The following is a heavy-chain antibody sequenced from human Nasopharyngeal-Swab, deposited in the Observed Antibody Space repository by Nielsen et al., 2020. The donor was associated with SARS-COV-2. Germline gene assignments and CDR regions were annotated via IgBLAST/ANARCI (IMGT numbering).Heavy chain of an antibody. V-gene: IGHV3-23*01. CDR2: ISGSGGAT. J-gene: IGHJ4*02. Sequence: GESLKISCAAPGFTFSNYAISWVRQAPGKGLEWVSAISGSGGATYYSKSVKGRFTLSRDNSKNTLYLQMNSLRVEDTALYYCAKDRGFDISGSKGIDYWGRGILVTVSS. CDR1: GFTFSNYA. CDR3: AKDRGFDISGSKGIDY. D-gene: IGHD3-22*01.